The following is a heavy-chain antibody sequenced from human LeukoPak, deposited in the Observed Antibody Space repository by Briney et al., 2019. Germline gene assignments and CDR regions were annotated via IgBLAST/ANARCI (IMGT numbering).Heavy chain of an antibody. CDR2: IYYSGST. Sequence: SVTLSLTCTVSGGSVSSGSYYWSWIRQPPGKGLEWIGYIYYSGSTNYNPSLKSRVTISVDTSKNQFSLKLSSVTAADTAVYYCARQSPGYYYGSGSYNWFDPWGQGTLVTVSS. D-gene: IGHD3-10*01. CDR3: ARQSPGYYYGSGSYNWFDP. CDR1: GGSVSSGSYY. V-gene: IGHV4-61*01. J-gene: IGHJ5*02.